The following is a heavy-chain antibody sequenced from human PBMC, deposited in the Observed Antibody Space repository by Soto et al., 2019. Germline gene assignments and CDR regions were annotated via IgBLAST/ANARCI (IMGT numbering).Heavy chain of an antibody. CDR2: INSDGSST. V-gene: IGHV3-74*01. Sequence: GGSLRLSCAASGFTFSSYWMHWVRQAPGKGLVWVSRINSDGSSTSYADSVKGRFTISRDNAKNTLYLQMNSLRAEDTAVYYCARDLRADFWSGYYGGSYYYYYYGMDVWGQGTTVTVSS. CDR3: ARDLRADFWSGYYGGSYYYYYYGMDV. D-gene: IGHD3-3*01. CDR1: GFTFSSYW. J-gene: IGHJ6*02.